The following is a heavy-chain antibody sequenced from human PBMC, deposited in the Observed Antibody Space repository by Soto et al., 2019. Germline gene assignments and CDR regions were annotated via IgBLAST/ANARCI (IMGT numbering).Heavy chain of an antibody. CDR2: IHYSGIT. Sequence: QVQLQESGPGLVKPSETLSLTCTVSGGSVSSTSYYWSWIRQPPGKGLEWIGYIHYSGITNYNPSLKSRVTISVDTSKNQFSLKLSSVTAADTAVFCCVRAWEHLYFDYGGQVTLVAVSS. D-gene: IGHD1-26*01. J-gene: IGHJ4*02. CDR1: GGSVSSTSYY. CDR3: VRAWEHLYFDY. V-gene: IGHV4-61*01.